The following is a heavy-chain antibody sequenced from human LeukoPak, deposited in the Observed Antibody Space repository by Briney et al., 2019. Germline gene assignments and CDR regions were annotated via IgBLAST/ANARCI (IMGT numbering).Heavy chain of an antibody. Sequence: PGGSLRLSCAASGFSFSGYSMTWVRQAPGKGLEWVANIKEDGSEKYYADFVKGRFTISRDNAKNSLDLQMNSLRAEDTAVYYCARRGSTDYWGQGTLVTVSS. CDR2: IKEDGSEK. V-gene: IGHV3-7*03. CDR1: GFSFSGYS. D-gene: IGHD2/OR15-2a*01. J-gene: IGHJ4*02. CDR3: ARRGSTDY.